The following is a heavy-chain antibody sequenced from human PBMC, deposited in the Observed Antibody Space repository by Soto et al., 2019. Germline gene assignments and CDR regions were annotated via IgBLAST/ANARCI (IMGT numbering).Heavy chain of an antibody. CDR2: IIPILAIT. V-gene: IGHV1-69*02. CDR3: ARSQSIADAFDM. CDR1: GGTFSSYT. Sequence: QVQLVQSGAEVKKPGSSVRVSCRAPGGTFSSYTITWVRQAPGQGLEWVGRIIPILAITHYAQKFQGKVSITADKSTTIPYMDLSSLTSEDTAVYCCARSQSIADAFDMWGQGTLVAVSS. J-gene: IGHJ3*02.